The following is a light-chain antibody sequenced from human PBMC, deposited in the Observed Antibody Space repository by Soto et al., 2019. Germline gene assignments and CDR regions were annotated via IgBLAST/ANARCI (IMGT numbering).Light chain of an antibody. J-gene: IGKJ1*01. CDR1: QSVSSY. CDR2: DAS. Sequence: EIVLTQSPATLYLSPGEKATLSCRASQSVSSYLAWYQQKPGQAPRLLIYDASNRATGIPARFSGSGSGTDFTLTISSLEPEDFAVYYCHQRSNWPPTFGQGTKVEIK. V-gene: IGKV3-11*01. CDR3: HQRSNWPPT.